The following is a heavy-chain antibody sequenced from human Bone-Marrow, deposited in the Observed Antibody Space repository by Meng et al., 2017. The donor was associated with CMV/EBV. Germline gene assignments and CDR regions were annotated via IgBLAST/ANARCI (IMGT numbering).Heavy chain of an antibody. CDR3: ARLTLWELLRAFDI. CDR1: GDSVSSNSAA. CDR2: TYYRSKWYN. V-gene: IGHV6-1*01. D-gene: IGHD1-26*01. Sequence: SQTLSLTCAISGDSVSSNSAAWNWIRQSPSRGLEWLGRTYYRSKWYNDYAVSVKSRITINPDTSKNQLSLQLNSVTPEDTAVYYCARLTLWELLRAFDIWGQGTMVTVSS. J-gene: IGHJ3*02.